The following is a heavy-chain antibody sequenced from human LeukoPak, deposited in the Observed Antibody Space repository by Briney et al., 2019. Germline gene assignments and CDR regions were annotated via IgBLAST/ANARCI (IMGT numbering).Heavy chain of an antibody. J-gene: IGHJ3*01. CDR2: INTDGSST. D-gene: IGHD6-13*01. CDR3: VRGSAAAKNAFDV. CDR1: GFTLSIYW. V-gene: IGHV3-74*01. Sequence: GGSLRLSCAASGFTLSIYWMHWVRQAPGKGLVWVSRINTDGSSTNYATSVKGRFTMSRDNAKNTLYLQMSSLTAEDTAVYYCVRGSAAAKNAFDVWGQGTMVSVSS.